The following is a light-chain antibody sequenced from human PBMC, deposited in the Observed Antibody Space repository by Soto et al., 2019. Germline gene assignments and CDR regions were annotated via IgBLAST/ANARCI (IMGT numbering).Light chain of an antibody. CDR1: SSNIGGNP. Sequence: QSVLTQPPSASEVPGQRVTISCSGSSSNIGGNPVTWYQHLPGTAPKLLIYSSYQRPSGVPDRVSGSKSGTSASLAIIGLQSEDEADYYCAAWDDSVNGVIFGGGTQLTVL. CDR3: AAWDDSVNGVI. J-gene: IGLJ2*01. V-gene: IGLV1-44*01. CDR2: SSY.